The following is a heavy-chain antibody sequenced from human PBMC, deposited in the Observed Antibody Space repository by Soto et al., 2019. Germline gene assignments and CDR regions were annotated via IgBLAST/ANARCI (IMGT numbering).Heavy chain of an antibody. CDR3: ARVHYPTVVPAAIPFDY. Sequence: QVPLVQSGAEVKKPGASVKVSCKASGYTFTSYGISWVRQAPGQGLEWMGWISAYNGNTNYAQKLQGRVTMTTDTSTSTDYMELRSLRSDDTAVYYCARVHYPTVVPAAIPFDYWGQGTLVTVSS. V-gene: IGHV1-18*01. CDR2: ISAYNGNT. CDR1: GYTFTSYG. D-gene: IGHD2-2*01. J-gene: IGHJ4*02.